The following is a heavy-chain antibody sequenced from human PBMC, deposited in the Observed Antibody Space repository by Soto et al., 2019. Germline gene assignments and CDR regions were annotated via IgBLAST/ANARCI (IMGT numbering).Heavy chain of an antibody. J-gene: IGHJ4*02. V-gene: IGHV1-24*01. CDR2: FDPEEGET. CDR3: ATDPIAAAVLRDFAY. Sequence: ASVKLACKVSGYTLTEFSLHWVRQAPGKGLEWMGGFDPEEGETICAQKFQGRVTMTEDPSTDTAYMELSSLRSEDTAVYYCATDPIAAAVLRDFAYWGQGSLVTVTS. D-gene: IGHD6-13*01. CDR1: GYTLTEFS.